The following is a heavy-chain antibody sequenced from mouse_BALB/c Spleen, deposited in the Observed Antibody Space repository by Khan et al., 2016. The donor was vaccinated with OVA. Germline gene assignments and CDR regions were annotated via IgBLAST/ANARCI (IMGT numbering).Heavy chain of an antibody. CDR1: GYSITSGYG. Sequence: VQLQESGPGLVKPSQSLSLTCTVTGYSITSGYGWNWIRQFPGNKLEWMGYISYSGSTNYNPSIKSRISIPRDTSNNQFFLHLNSVTTEDTATYYCARTARIKYWGQGTTLTVSS. V-gene: IGHV3-2*02. J-gene: IGHJ2*01. CDR2: ISYSGST. CDR3: ARTARIKY. D-gene: IGHD1-2*01.